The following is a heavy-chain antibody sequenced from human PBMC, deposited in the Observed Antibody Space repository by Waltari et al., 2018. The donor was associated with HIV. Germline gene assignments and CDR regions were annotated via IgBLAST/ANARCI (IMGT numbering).Heavy chain of an antibody. CDR2: IYYSGST. J-gene: IGHJ4*02. Sequence: QLQLQESGPGLVKPSETLSLTCTVPGGSIRICSYSWGWIRLAPGKGLEWIGSIYYSGSTYYNPSLKSRVTISVDTSKNQFSLKLSSVTAADTAVYHCVRHGGGWAPGGFDYWGQGTLVTVSS. V-gene: IGHV4-39*01. CDR1: GGSIRICSYS. CDR3: VRHGGGWAPGGFDY. D-gene: IGHD6-19*01.